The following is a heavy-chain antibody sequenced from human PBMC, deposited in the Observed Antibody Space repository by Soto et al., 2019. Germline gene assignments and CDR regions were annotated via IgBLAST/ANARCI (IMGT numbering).Heavy chain of an antibody. J-gene: IGHJ6*01. V-gene: IGHV1-2*02. CDR2: INPNSGGT. CDR3: ARDFTKRRYGVDV. D-gene: IGHD3-16*02. CDR1: GYPFTGAY. Sequence: GGSVKVSFKACGYPFTGAYIHWVRQAPGQGLEWMGCINPNSGGTDFAQKFQGRVTVTRDTSITTVYMEMNRLRSYDTGVYYCARDFTKRRYGVDVWGQGTAVTVYS.